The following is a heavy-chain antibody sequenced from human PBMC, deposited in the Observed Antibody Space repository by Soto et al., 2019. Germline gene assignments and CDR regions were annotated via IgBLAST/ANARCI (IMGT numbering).Heavy chain of an antibody. V-gene: IGHV5-51*01. CDR1: GYSFASYW. CDR3: ARTRSFTLGFYYDGMDV. D-gene: IGHD6-6*01. CDR2: IYPGDSDT. J-gene: IGHJ6*02. Sequence: PGESLKISCQGSGYSFASYWIGWVRQMPGKDLDWMGIIYPGDSDTRYSPSFQVQVTISADKSLRPAYLQRTSLKASDTALYYCARTRSFTLGFYYDGMDVWGQGTTVTVSS.